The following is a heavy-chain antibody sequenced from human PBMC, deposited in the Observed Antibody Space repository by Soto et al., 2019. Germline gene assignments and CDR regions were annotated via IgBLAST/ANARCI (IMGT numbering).Heavy chain of an antibody. J-gene: IGHJ6*02. CDR1: GFTFSSYG. D-gene: IGHD1-1*01. Sequence: QVQLVESGGGVVQPGRSLRLSCAASGFTFSSYGMHWVRQAPGKGLEWVAVIWYDGSNKYYADSVKGRFTISRDNSKNTLYLQMNSLRAEDTAVYYCARAYRTENDLYYYYGMDVWGQGTTVTVSS. CDR2: IWYDGSNK. CDR3: ARAYRTENDLYYYYGMDV. V-gene: IGHV3-33*01.